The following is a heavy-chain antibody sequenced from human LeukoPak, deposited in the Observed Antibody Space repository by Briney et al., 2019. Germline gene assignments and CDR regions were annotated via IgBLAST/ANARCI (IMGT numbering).Heavy chain of an antibody. D-gene: IGHD1-26*01. CDR1: GFTFSSYW. CDR3: ARGAGAPNSDFDY. CDR2: IKQDGSEK. Sequence: GGSLRLSCAASGFTFSSYWISWVRQAPGKGLEWVANIKQDGSEKYYVDSVKGRFTISRDNSKNTLYLQMNSLRAEDTAVYYCARGAGAPNSDFDYWGQGTLVTVSS. J-gene: IGHJ4*02. V-gene: IGHV3-7*04.